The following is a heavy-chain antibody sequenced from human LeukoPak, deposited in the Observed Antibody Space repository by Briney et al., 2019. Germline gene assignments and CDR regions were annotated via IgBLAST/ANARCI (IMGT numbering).Heavy chain of an antibody. CDR3: ARAHGYSYGPLLYYYYYYMDV. J-gene: IGHJ6*03. CDR2: IIPIFGTA. Sequence: ASVKVSCKASGYTFTSYGISWVRQAPGQGLEWMGGIIPIFGTANYAQKFQGRVTITADKSTSTAYMELSSLRSEDTAVYYCARAHGYSYGPLLYYYYYYMDVWGKGTTVTVSS. V-gene: IGHV1-69*06. CDR1: GYTFTSYG. D-gene: IGHD5-18*01.